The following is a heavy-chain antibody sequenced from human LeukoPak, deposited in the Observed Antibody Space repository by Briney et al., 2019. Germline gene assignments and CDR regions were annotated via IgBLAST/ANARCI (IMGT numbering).Heavy chain of an antibody. J-gene: IGHJ6*04. CDR1: GYTFTSYA. CDR3: ARDLEYYGSGSYYRYYGMDV. V-gene: IGHV1-3*01. Sequence: ASVKVSCKASGYTFTSYAMHWVRQAPGQRLEWMRWINAGNGNTKYSQKFQGRVTITRDTSASTAYMELSSLRSEDTAVYYCARDLEYYGSGSYYRYYGMDVWGKGTTVTVSS. D-gene: IGHD3-10*01. CDR2: INAGNGNT.